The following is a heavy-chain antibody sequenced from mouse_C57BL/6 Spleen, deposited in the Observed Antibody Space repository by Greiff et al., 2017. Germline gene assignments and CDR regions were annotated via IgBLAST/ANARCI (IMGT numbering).Heavy chain of an antibody. Sequence: VQLQESGAELVRPGASVTLSCKASGYTFTDYEMHWVKQTPVHGLEWIGAIDPETGGTAYNQKFKGKAILTADKSSSTAYMELRSLTSEDSAVYYCTREVTTGYWSQGTTLTVSS. D-gene: IGHD2-2*01. CDR1: GYTFTDYE. CDR2: IDPETGGT. CDR3: TREVTTGY. J-gene: IGHJ2*01. V-gene: IGHV1-15*01.